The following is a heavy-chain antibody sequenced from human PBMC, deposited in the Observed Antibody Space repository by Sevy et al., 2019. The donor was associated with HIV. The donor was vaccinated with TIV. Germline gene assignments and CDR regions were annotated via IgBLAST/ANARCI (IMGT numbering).Heavy chain of an antibody. J-gene: IGHJ4*02. D-gene: IGHD3-22*01. CDR2: ISGSGGST. CDR3: ATELGTYYYDSSGYYSDY. CDR1: GFTFSSYA. Sequence: GGSLRLSCAASGFTFSSYAMSWVRQAPGKGLEWVSAISGSGGSTYYADSVKGRFTISRDNSKNTLYLQMNSLRAEDTAVYYCATELGTYYYDSSGYYSDYWGQGTLVTVSS. V-gene: IGHV3-23*01.